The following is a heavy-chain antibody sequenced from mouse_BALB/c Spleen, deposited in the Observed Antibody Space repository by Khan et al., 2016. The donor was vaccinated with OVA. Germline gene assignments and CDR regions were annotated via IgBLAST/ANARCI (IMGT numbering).Heavy chain of an antibody. CDR3: AGRKHWYVDV. CDR1: GYTFTDYS. CDR2: INTETGEP. V-gene: IGHV9-2-1*01. J-gene: IGHJ1*01. Sequence: QIQLVQSGPELKKPGETVKISCKASGYTFTDYSMHWVKQAPGKGLKWMGWINTETGEPTYADDFKGRFAFSLETSASTAYLPINHLKNEDTATYFCAGRKHWYVDVWGAGTTVTVSS.